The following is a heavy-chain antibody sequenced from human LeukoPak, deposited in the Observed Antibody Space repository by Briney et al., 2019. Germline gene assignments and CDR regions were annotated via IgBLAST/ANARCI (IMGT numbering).Heavy chain of an antibody. D-gene: IGHD1-26*01. CDR1: GFTFSNYG. CDR2: IWYDGSNK. CDR3: VRDSKPSGGHSRDAFDI. V-gene: IGHV3-33*01. Sequence: PGGSLRLSCAASGFTFSNYGMHWVRQAPGKGLEWVAVIWYDGSNKFYADSVKGRFTISRDNSKNTLYLQMNTLRAEDTAGYYCVRDSKPSGGHSRDAFDIWGQGTMVTVSS. J-gene: IGHJ3*02.